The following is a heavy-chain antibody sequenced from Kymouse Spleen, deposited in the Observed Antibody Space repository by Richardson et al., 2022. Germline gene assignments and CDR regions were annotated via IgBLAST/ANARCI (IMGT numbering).Heavy chain of an antibody. Sequence: QLQLQESGPGLVKPSETLSLTCTVSGGSISSSSYYWGWIRQPPGKGLEWIGSIYYSGSTYYNPSLKSRVTISVDTSKNQFSLKLSSVTAADTAVYYCARHGGDSSGWYAWFDPWGQGTLVTVSS. CDR1: GGSISSSSYY. CDR2: IYYSGST. CDR3: ARHGGDSSGWYAWFDP. D-gene: IGHD6-19*01. J-gene: IGHJ5*02. V-gene: IGHV4-39*01.